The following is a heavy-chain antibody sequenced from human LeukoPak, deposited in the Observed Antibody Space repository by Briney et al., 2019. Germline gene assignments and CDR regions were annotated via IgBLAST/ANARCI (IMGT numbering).Heavy chain of an antibody. CDR3: ARHLTTTYSDY. Sequence: SETLSLTCTVSGGSISSSSYYWGWIRQPPGKGLECIGSIYYSGSTYYNPSLKSRVTISVDTSKNQFSLKLSSVTAAETAEYSWARHLTTTYSDYLGQGTLVNVSS. D-gene: IGHD4-11*01. CDR1: GGSISSSSYY. V-gene: IGHV4-39*01. J-gene: IGHJ4*01. CDR2: IYYSGST.